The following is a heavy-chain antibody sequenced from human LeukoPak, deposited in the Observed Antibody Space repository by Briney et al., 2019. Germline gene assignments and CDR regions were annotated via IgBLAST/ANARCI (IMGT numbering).Heavy chain of an antibody. D-gene: IGHD4-17*01. V-gene: IGHV3-53*01. CDR2: IYSGGST. J-gene: IGHJ4*02. Sequence: GGSLRLSCAASGFTVSSNYMSWVRQAPGKGLEWVSVIYSGGSTYYADSVKGRFTISRDNSKNTLYLQMNSLRAEDTAIYYCARDGKAATNYGDYDYWGQGTLVTVSS. CDR1: GFTVSSNY. CDR3: ARDGKAATNYGDYDY.